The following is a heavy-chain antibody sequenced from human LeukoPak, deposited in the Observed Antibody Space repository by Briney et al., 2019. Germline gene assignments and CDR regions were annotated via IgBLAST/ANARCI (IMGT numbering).Heavy chain of an antibody. CDR2: TSSSGSTI. J-gene: IGHJ6*02. Sequence: GGSLRLSCAASGFTFSDYYMSWIRQAPGKGLEWVSYTSSSGSTIYYADSVKGRFTISRDNAKNSLYLQMNSLRAEDTAVYYCARDRDSITMVRGVKDGMDVWGQGTTVTVSS. D-gene: IGHD3-10*01. CDR1: GFTFSDYY. V-gene: IGHV3-11*01. CDR3: ARDRDSITMVRGVKDGMDV.